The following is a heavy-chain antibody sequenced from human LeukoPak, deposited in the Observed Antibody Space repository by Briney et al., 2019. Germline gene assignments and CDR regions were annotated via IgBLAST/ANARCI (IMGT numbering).Heavy chain of an antibody. J-gene: IGHJ6*03. D-gene: IGHD3-3*01. Sequence: PSETLSLTCTVSGGSISSYYWSWIRQPPGKGLEWIGYIYYSGSTSYNPSLKSRVTISVDTSKNKFSLKLSSVTAADTAVYYCARVIMSSLYYYYMDVWGKGTTVTVSS. CDR2: IYYSGST. CDR3: ARVIMSSLYYYYMDV. CDR1: GGSISSYY. V-gene: IGHV4-59*01.